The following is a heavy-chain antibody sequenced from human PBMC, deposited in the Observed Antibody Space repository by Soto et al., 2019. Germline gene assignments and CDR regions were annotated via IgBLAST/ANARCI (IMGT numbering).Heavy chain of an antibody. CDR2: ISSNGVST. V-gene: IGHV3-64D*08. CDR1: GFTFRNYA. J-gene: IGHJ3*02. D-gene: IGHD3-22*01. CDR3: VKGYYDSWSPHNAFDI. Sequence: GGSLRLSCSASGFTFRNYAMHWVRQAPGKGLEYVSAISSNGVSTYYADSVKARFTIARDNSKNALYLQMSSLRAEDTAVYYCVKGYYDSWSPHNAFDIWGQGTMVTVSS.